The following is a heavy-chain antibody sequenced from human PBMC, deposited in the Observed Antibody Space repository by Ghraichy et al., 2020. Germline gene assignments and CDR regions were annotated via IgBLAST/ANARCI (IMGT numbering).Heavy chain of an antibody. V-gene: IGHV4-34*01. CDR3: ARGRRYSGYDGSNWFDP. Sequence: GSLRLSCAVYGGSFSGYYWSWIRQPPGKGLEWIGEINHSGSTNYNPSLKSRVTISVDTSKNQFSLKLSSVTAADTAVYYCARGRRYSGYDGSNWFDPWGQGTLVTVSS. CDR1: GGSFSGYY. J-gene: IGHJ5*02. CDR2: INHSGST. D-gene: IGHD5-12*01.